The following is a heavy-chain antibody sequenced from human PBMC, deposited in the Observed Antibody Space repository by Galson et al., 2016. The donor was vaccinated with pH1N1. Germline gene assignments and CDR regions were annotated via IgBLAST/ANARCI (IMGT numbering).Heavy chain of an antibody. D-gene: IGHD1-14*01. CDR3: TRENHHKFDY. CDR2: ITKRPEGYTT. Sequence: SLRLSCAASGFTFSGFYMDWVRQAPGKGLEWVGRITKRPEGYTTQDATSVEGRFIISRDDSKDLLYLQMNSLKTEDTAVYYCTRENHHKFDYWGQGTLVTVSS. CDR1: GFTFSGFY. J-gene: IGHJ4*02. V-gene: IGHV3-72*01.